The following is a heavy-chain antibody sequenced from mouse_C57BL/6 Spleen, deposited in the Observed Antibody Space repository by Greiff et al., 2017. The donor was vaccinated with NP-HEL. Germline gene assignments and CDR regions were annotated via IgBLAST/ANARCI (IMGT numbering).Heavy chain of an antibody. CDR2: IHPNSGST. D-gene: IGHD3-3*01. CDR1: GYTFTSYW. V-gene: IGHV1-64*01. J-gene: IGHJ2*01. CDR3: ARAGAGTGWVDY. Sequence: QVQLQQPGAELVKPGASVKLSCKASGYTFTSYWMHWVKQRPGQGLEWIGMIHPNSGSTNYNEKFKSKATLTVDKSSSTAYMQLSSLTSEDSAVYYCARAGAGTGWVDYWGQGTTLTVSS.